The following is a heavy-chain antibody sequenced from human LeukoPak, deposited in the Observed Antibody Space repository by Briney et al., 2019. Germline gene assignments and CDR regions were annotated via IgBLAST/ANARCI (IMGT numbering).Heavy chain of an antibody. Sequence: GGSLRLSCAASGFTFSSYAMSWVRQAPGKGLEWVSAISGSGGSTYYADSVKGRFTISRDNSKDTLYLQMNSLRAEDTAVYYCAKFSDSSGYYDEYFDYWGQGTLVTVSS. CDR1: GFTFSSYA. CDR3: AKFSDSSGYYDEYFDY. V-gene: IGHV3-23*01. D-gene: IGHD3-22*01. J-gene: IGHJ4*02. CDR2: ISGSGGST.